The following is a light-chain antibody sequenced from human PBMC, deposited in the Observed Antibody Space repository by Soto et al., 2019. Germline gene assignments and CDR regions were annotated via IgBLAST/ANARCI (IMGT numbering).Light chain of an antibody. CDR2: DAS. CDR3: QQYNNWPPWT. J-gene: IGKJ1*01. Sequence: ILMTQPPDTLSVSPGERATLSCRASQSVSNNLAWYQQKPGQAPRLLIYDASTRATGIPARFSGSGSGTEFTLTIISLQSEDFADYYCQQYNNWPPWTFGQGIKVEIK. CDR1: QSVSNN. V-gene: IGKV3-15*01.